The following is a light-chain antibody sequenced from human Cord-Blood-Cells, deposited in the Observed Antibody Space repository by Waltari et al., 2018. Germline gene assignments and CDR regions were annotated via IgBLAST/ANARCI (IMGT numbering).Light chain of an antibody. CDR2: AAS. Sequence: DIQMTQSPSSLSASVGDRVTITCRASQSISSYLNWYQQKPGKAPKLLIYAASSLQSGVPSRFSDSGSGTDFTLTISSLQPEDFATYYCQQSYSTLTFGPGTKVDIK. V-gene: IGKV1-39*01. J-gene: IGKJ3*01. CDR1: QSISSY. CDR3: QQSYSTLT.